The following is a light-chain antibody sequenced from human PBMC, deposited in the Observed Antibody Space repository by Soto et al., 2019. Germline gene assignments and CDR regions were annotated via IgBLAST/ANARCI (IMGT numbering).Light chain of an antibody. J-gene: IGLJ1*01. V-gene: IGLV2-14*01. CDR2: RVT. CDR3: FSHRSGDSHV. CDR1: SSDIGAYNY. Sequence: QSALTQPASVSGSPGQSITISCTGTSSDIGAYNYVSWYQQYPGKAPKLMIYRVTNRPTGVSNRFSGSKTGNTASLTISGLQAEDEADYYCFSHRSGDSHVFGTGIKV.